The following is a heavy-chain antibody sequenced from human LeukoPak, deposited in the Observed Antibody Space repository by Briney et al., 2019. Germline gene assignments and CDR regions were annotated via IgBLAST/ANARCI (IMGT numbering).Heavy chain of an antibody. CDR3: ARHTLDTGYYFDY. D-gene: IGHD5-18*01. V-gene: IGHV4-59*08. CDR1: GGSISSYY. CDR2: IYYSGRT. J-gene: IGHJ4*02. Sequence: SETLSLTCTVSGGSISSYYWSWIRLPPGKGLEWIGYIYYSGRTKYNRSLKSRVTISVDTSKNQLSLKLSSVTAADTAVYYCARHTLDTGYYFDYWGQGTLVTVSS.